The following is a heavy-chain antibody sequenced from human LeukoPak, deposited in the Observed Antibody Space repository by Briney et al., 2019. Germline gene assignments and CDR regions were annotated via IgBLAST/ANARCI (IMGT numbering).Heavy chain of an antibody. CDR3: AKDPYYGSGSYRGNDY. CDR1: GFTFDDYA. Sequence: GGSLTLSCAASGFTFDDYAMHWVRQAPGKGLEWVALISGDGGSTYYADSVKGRFTISRDNSKNSLYLQMNSLRTEDTALYYCAKDPYYGSGSYRGNDYWGQGTLVTVSS. D-gene: IGHD3-10*01. V-gene: IGHV3-43*02. J-gene: IGHJ4*02. CDR2: ISGDGGST.